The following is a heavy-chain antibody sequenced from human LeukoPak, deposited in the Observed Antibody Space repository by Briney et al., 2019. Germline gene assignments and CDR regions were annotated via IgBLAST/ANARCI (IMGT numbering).Heavy chain of an antibody. CDR3: AKAAEPYYYYYMDV. D-gene: IGHD1-14*01. J-gene: IGHJ6*03. V-gene: IGHV3-23*01. CDR1: GFTFSSYA. CDR2: ISGSGGST. Sequence: GGSLRLSCAASGFTFSSYAMSWVRQAPGKGLEWVSAISGSGGSTYYADSVKGRFTISRDNSKNTLYLQMNSPRAEDTAVYYCAKAAEPYYYYYMDVWGKGTTVTVSS.